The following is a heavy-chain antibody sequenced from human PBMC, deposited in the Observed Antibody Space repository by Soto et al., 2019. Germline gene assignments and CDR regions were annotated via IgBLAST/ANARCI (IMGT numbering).Heavy chain of an antibody. CDR3: TRYLTCDKEY. Sequence: EVQLVESGGGLVQPEGSLRLSCADSGFTRFTLSSYWVHWVRRGPVKGLLWFSRINPYWSSIDYSDSVKGRVTISRDNAENTVYLQMNSLRVEDTAVYYCTRYLTCDKEYLGQGPLVPVSS. CDR2: INPYWSSI. V-gene: IGHV3-74*01. CDR1: GFTRFTLSSYW. D-gene: IGHD7-27*01. J-gene: IGHJ4*02.